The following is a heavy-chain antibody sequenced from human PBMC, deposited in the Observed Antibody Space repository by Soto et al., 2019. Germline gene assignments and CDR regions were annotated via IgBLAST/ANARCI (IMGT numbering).Heavy chain of an antibody. CDR1: GFTLSNYA. D-gene: IGHD3-3*01. V-gene: IGHV3-23*01. Sequence: EVQLLESGGGVVQPGGSLRLSCAASGFTLSNYAMSWVRQAPGKGLEWVSSISSSGDATYYADSVKGRFTISRDNSENTLHLKVNSVGSDDTAVYYCAPCRTIFGVVLDYWGQGTLVSVSS. J-gene: IGHJ4*02. CDR3: APCRTIFGVVLDY. CDR2: ISSSGDAT.